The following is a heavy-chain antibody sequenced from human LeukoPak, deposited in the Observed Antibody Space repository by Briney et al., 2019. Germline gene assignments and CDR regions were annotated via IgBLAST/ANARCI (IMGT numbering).Heavy chain of an antibody. CDR3: IRDGLGTSPYDL. Sequence: GGSLRLSCAASGFTLSNYWMNWVRQVPGKGLVWVSHINSDGSNIRYADSVKGRFTISRDNAKNSLYLQMDSLRPEDTAVYYCIRDGLGTSPYDLWGQGALVTASS. D-gene: IGHD7-27*01. CDR2: INSDGSNI. J-gene: IGHJ5*02. CDR1: GFTLSNYW. V-gene: IGHV3-74*01.